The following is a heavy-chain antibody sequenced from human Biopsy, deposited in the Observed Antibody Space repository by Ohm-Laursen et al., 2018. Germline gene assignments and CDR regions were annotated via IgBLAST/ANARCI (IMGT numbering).Heavy chain of an antibody. D-gene: IGHD3-16*01. CDR3: ARSRGSWGIATIYYYGLDV. J-gene: IGHJ6*02. CDR2: ISSSSDNI. Sequence: GSLRLSCSATGVTLSGYSMNWVRQTPGKGLEWVSTISSSSDNIYYVDSVKGRFTISRDNAKNTLYLQMNSLRAEDTAVYYCARSRGSWGIATIYYYGLDVWGQGTTVTVSS. V-gene: IGHV3-21*01. CDR1: GVTLSGYS.